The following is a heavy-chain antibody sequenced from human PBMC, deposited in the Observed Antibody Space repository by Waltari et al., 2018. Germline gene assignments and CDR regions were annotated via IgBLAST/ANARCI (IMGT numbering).Heavy chain of an antibody. CDR1: GFTFSSYS. CDR3: ARASKGDIVATMSAFDI. J-gene: IGHJ3*02. CDR2: ISSSSSYI. D-gene: IGHD5-12*01. Sequence: EVQLVESGGGLVKPGGSLRLSCAASGFTFSSYSMNWVRQAPGKGLEWVSSISSSSSYIYYADSVKGRFTISRDNAKNSLYLQMNSLRAEDTAVYYCARASKGDIVATMSAFDIWGQGTMVTVSS. V-gene: IGHV3-21*01.